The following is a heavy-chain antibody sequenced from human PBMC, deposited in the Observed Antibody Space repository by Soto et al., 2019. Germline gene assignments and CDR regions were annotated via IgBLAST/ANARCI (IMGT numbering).Heavy chain of an antibody. Sequence: SETLSLTCTVSGGSISSSSYYWGWIRQPPGKGLEWIGYIYYSGSTYYNPSLKSRVTISVDTSKNQFSLKLSPVTAADTAVYYCARLGAYYQSLDPWGPGTLVTVSS. D-gene: IGHD2-21*01. CDR1: GGSISSSSYY. V-gene: IGHV4-39*07. J-gene: IGHJ5*02. CDR2: IYYSGST. CDR3: ARLGAYYQSLDP.